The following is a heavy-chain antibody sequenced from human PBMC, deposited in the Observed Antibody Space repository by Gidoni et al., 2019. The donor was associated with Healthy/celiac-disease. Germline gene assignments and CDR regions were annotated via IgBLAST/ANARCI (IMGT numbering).Heavy chain of an antibody. D-gene: IGHD6-19*01. V-gene: IGHV4-59*01. CDR3: ARASGWYYYYYGMDV. CDR1: GGSISSYY. Sequence: QVQLQESGPGLVQPSETLSLTCTVSGGSISSYYWSWIRQPPGKGLEWIGYIYYSGSTNYNPSLKSRVTISVDTSKNQFSLKLSSVTAADTAVYYCARASGWYYYYYGMDVWGQGTTVTVSS. CDR2: IYYSGST. J-gene: IGHJ6*02.